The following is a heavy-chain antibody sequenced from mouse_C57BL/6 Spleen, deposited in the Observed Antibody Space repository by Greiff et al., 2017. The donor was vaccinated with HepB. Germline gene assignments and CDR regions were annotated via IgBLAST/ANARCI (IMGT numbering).Heavy chain of an antibody. V-gene: IGHV14-3*01. CDR1: GFNIKNTY. J-gene: IGHJ2*01. CDR2: IDPANGNT. Sequence: EVQLQQSVPELVRPGASVKMSCTASGFNIKNTYMHWVKQRPEQGLEWIGRIDPANGNTKYDQKFQGKATITVDTSSNTVYLQVSSLTSEEIAIYSSGSDVNGENYFDYWGQGTTLTVSS. D-gene: IGHD1-2*01. CDR3: GSDVNGENYFDY.